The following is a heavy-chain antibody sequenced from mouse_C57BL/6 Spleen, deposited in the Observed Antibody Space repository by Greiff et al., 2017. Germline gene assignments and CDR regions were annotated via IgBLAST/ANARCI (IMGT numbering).Heavy chain of an antibody. D-gene: IGHD2-4*01. J-gene: IGHJ3*01. CDR3: ARDELDDDYDAPFAY. CDR1: GYSITSGYY. Sequence: ESGPGLVKPSQSLSLTCSVTGYSITSGYYWNWIRQFPGNKLEWMGYISYDGSNNYNPSLKNRISITRDTSKNQFFLKLNSVTTEDTATYYGARDELDDDYDAPFAYWGQGTLVTVSA. V-gene: IGHV3-6*01. CDR2: ISYDGSN.